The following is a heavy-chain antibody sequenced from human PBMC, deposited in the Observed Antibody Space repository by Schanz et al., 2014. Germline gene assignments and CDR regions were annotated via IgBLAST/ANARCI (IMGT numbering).Heavy chain of an antibody. CDR2: IGYDGSEK. V-gene: IGHV3-33*01. Sequence: VQLLESGGGLVQPGGSLRLSCAASGFTFSRYGMNWVRQAPGKGLEWVANIGYDGSEKYYVDSVKGRFTISRDNSKDTLYLQMSGLTPEDTAVYYCARGPIPIQGVPMDFWGQGTLVTVSS. J-gene: IGHJ4*02. D-gene: IGHD3-10*01. CDR3: ARGPIPIQGVPMDF. CDR1: GFTFSRYG.